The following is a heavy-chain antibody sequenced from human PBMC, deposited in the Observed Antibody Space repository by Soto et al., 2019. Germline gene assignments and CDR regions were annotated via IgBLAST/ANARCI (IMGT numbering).Heavy chain of an antibody. CDR3: ARSGLARSGWLMDEK. Sequence: PSETLSLTCAVYGGSFSGYYWSWIRQPPGKGLEWIGEINHRGSTNYNPSLKSRVTISVDTSKNQFSLNLNSVTAADTAVYYCARSGLARSGWLMDEKWGQGTPVTVSS. J-gene: IGHJ4*02. CDR2: INHRGST. CDR1: GGSFSGYY. D-gene: IGHD6-19*01. V-gene: IGHV4-34*01.